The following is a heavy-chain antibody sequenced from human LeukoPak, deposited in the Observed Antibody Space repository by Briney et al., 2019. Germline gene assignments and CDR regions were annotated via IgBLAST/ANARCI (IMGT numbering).Heavy chain of an antibody. CDR3: ARDSYGMDV. Sequence: TGRSLRLSCAASGFTFRSYGMHWVRQAPGKGLEWVAVIWYDGSNKYYADSVKGRFTISRGNSKNTLYLQMNSLRAEDTAVYYCARDSYGMDVWGQGTTVTVSS. J-gene: IGHJ6*02. CDR1: GFTFRSYG. CDR2: IWYDGSNK. V-gene: IGHV3-33*08.